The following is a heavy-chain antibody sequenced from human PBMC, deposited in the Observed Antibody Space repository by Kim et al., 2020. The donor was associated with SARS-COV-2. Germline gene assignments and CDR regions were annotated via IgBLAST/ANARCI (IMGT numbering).Heavy chain of an antibody. CDR2: INSDGSST. D-gene: IGHD6-6*01. CDR3: ARRSIAASLDY. J-gene: IGHJ4*02. V-gene: IGHV3-74*01. Sequence: GGSLRLSCAASGFTFSSYWMHWVRQAPGKGLVWVSRINSDGSSTSYADSVKGRFTISRDNAKNTLYLQMNSLRAEDTAVYYCARRSIAASLDYWGQGTLVTVSS. CDR1: GFTFSSYW.